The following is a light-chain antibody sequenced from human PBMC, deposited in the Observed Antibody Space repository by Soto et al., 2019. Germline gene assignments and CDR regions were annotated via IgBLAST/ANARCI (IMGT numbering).Light chain of an antibody. Sequence: EIVLTQSPGILALSPWERASLXXGASQSISISFLAWDQQKPGQAPRLXSDGASSRATGIPDRFSGTGAETDFTLTSSRLDPEAFAVYYCQQYDNSTSTFGPGTRLDIK. V-gene: IGKV3-20*01. CDR2: GAS. CDR3: QQYDNSTST. J-gene: IGKJ5*01. CDR1: QSISISF.